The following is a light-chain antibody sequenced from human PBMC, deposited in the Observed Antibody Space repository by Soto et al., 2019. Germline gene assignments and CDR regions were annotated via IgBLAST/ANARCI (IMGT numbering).Light chain of an antibody. Sequence: EIVLTQSPATLSLSPGERATLSCRASQSLSSYLAWYQQKPGQAPRLLIYDASNRATGIPARFSGSGSGTDFTLTISSLEPEDFAVYYCQQYNTWPPKTFGQGTKVEIK. CDR2: DAS. V-gene: IGKV3-11*01. CDR3: QQYNTWPPKT. J-gene: IGKJ1*01. CDR1: QSLSSY.